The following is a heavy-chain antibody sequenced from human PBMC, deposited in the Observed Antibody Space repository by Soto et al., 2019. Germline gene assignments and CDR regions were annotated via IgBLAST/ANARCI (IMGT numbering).Heavy chain of an antibody. CDR1: GASMSSGGYY. Sequence: QVPLQESGPGLVKPSQTLSLTCTVSGASMSSGGYYWTWIRQSPGKGLEWIGYIYYSGSTYYNPSLESRVAISLDTSRSQFSLTLHSLTAADTTIYYCARDRHNNFFDPWGQGTLVTVSS. CDR3: ARDRHNNFFDP. D-gene: IGHD6-6*01. CDR2: IYYSGST. J-gene: IGHJ5*02. V-gene: IGHV4-31*03.